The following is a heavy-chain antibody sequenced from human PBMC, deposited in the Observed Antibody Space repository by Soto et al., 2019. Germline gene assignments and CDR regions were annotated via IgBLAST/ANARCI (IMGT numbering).Heavy chain of an antibody. J-gene: IGHJ4*02. CDR1: GFTFSSYA. D-gene: IGHD2-21*02. V-gene: IGHV3-30-3*01. Sequence: GGSLRLSCAASGFTFSSYAMHWVRQAPGKGLEWVAVISYDGSNKYYADSVKGRFTISRDNSKNTLYLQMNSLRAEDTAVYYCARQDVVVTASAFDYWGQGTLVTVSS. CDR3: ARQDVVVTASAFDY. CDR2: ISYDGSNK.